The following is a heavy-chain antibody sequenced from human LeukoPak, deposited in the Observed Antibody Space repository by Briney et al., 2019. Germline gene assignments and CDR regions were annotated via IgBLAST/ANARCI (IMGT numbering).Heavy chain of an antibody. CDR3: ARWLGSY. CDR1: GFTFSSCW. Sequence: PGGSLRLSCAASGFTFSSCWMSWVRKAPGKGLEWVANIKQDGSEKYYVDSLKGRFTISRDNAKNSLYLQMNSLRAEDTAVYYCARWLGSYWGQGTLVTVSS. CDR2: IKQDGSEK. J-gene: IGHJ4*02. D-gene: IGHD3-10*01. V-gene: IGHV3-7*03.